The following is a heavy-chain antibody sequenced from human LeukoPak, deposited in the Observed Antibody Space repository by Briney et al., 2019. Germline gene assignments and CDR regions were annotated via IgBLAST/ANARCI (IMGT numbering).Heavy chain of an antibody. J-gene: IGHJ4*02. CDR2: ISSYNGNT. V-gene: IGHV1-18*01. Sequence: ASVKVSCKASGYTFTSYGISWVRQAPGQGLEWMGWISSYNGNTNYAQKLQGRVTMTTDTSTSTAYMELRSLRSDDTAVYYCARALPSYYSDNWYPLDSWGQGTLVTVSS. D-gene: IGHD3-10*01. CDR1: GYTFTSYG. CDR3: ARALPSYYSDNWYPLDS.